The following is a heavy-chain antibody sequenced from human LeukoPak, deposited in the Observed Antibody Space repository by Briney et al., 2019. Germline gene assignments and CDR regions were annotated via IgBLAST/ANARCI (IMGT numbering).Heavy chain of an antibody. V-gene: IGHV4-39*01. D-gene: IGHD6-19*01. J-gene: IGHJ5*02. CDR2: IYYSGST. Sequence: SETLSLTCTVSGGSISSSSYYWGWIRQPPGKGLEWIGSIYYSGSTYYNPSLKSRATISVDTSKNQFSLKLSSVTAADTAVYYCARQAVAGTSWFDPWGQGTLVTVSS. CDR3: ARQAVAGTSWFDP. CDR1: GGSISSSSYY.